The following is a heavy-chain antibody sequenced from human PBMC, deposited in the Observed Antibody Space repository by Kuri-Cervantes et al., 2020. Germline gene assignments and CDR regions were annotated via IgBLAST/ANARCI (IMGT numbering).Heavy chain of an antibody. V-gene: IGHV1-46*01. CDR3: ARDLRPIVAPLNYYYGMDV. J-gene: IGHJ6*02. CDR2: INPSGGST. Sequence: ASVKVSCKASGYTFTSYYMHWVRQAPGQGLEWMGIINPSGGSTSYAQKFQGGVTMTGDTSTSTVYMELSSLRSEDTAVYYCARDLRPIVAPLNYYYGMDVWGQGTTVTVSS. D-gene: IGHD5-12*01. CDR1: GYTFTSYY.